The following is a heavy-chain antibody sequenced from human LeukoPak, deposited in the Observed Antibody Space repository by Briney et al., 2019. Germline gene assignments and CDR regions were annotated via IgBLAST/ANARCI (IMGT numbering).Heavy chain of an antibody. CDR3: AREFGLWSYFDY. J-gene: IGHJ4*02. D-gene: IGHD5-18*01. CDR1: GGSISTYP. CDR2: IYDSGST. Sequence: SETLSLTCTVSGGSISTYPWSWIRQPPGKGLEWIGYIYDSGSTNYNPSLKSRVTISVDTSKNQFSLKLSSVTAADTAVYYCAREFGLWSYFDYWGQGTWSPSPQ. V-gene: IGHV4-59*12.